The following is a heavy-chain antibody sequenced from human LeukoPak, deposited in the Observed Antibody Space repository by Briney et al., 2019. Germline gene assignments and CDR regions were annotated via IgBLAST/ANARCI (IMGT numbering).Heavy chain of an antibody. CDR2: ISSSSSYI. V-gene: IGHV3-21*01. J-gene: IGHJ6*03. Sequence: GGSLRLSCAASGFTFSSYSMNWVRQAPGKGLEWVSSISSSSSYIYYADSVKGRFTISRDNAKNSLYLQMNSLRAEDTAVYYCARDSSSTVTTFLYYYYMDVWGKGTTVTVSS. D-gene: IGHD4-17*01. CDR1: GFTFSSYS. CDR3: ARDSSSTVTTFLYYYYMDV.